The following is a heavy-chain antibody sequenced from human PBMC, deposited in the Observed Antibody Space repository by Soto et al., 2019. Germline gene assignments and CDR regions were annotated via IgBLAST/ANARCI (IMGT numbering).Heavy chain of an antibody. J-gene: IGHJ4*02. D-gene: IGHD3-9*01. V-gene: IGHV2-5*02. CDR2: IFWDDDK. CDR1: GFSLSTSGVG. Sequence: QITLKESGPTLVKPTQTLTLTCTFSGFSLSTSGVGVGWIRQPPGKALEWLALIFWDDDKRYSPSLKSRLTITKGTSKNQVFLTMTNIDHVDTATYYCAHSPPYDILTGSLNYFDYWGQGTLVTVSS. CDR3: AHSPPYDILTGSLNYFDY.